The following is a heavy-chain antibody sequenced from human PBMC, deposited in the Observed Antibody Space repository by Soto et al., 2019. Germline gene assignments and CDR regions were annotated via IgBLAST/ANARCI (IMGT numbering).Heavy chain of an antibody. CDR2: IYHSGST. J-gene: IGHJ5*02. CDR3: ARGIGEYHLPSPRFDP. D-gene: IGHD2-2*01. Sequence: QVQLQESGPGLVKPSGTLSLTCAVSGGSISSSNWWSWVRQPPGKGLEWIGEIYHSGSTNYNPSHARRSTRAADKHKTKPSLKRSAATAADTAVYNDARGIGEYHLPSPRFDPGGQGPLVNVSS. V-gene: IGHV4-4*02. CDR1: GGSISSSNW.